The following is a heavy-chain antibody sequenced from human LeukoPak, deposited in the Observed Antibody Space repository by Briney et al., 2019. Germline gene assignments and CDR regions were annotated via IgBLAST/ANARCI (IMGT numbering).Heavy chain of an antibody. CDR1: GGSFSGYY. J-gene: IGHJ6*03. Sequence: SETLSLTCAVYGGSFSGYYWSWIRQLPGKGLEWIGEINHSGSTNYNPSLESRVTISVDTSKNQFSLKLSSVTAADTAVYYCARRVHGYYYMDVWGKGTTVTISS. CDR2: INHSGST. CDR3: ARRVHGYYYMDV. V-gene: IGHV4-34*01. D-gene: IGHD3-10*01.